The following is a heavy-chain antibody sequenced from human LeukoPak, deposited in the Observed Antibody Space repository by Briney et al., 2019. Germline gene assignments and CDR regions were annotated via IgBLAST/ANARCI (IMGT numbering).Heavy chain of an antibody. CDR3: ARSPSEILYLSYYYYYGMDV. J-gene: IGHJ6*02. V-gene: IGHV3-7*01. Sequence: GGSLRLSCAPSGFTFSSYWMSWVRQAPGKGLEWVANIKQDGSEKYYVDSVKGRFTISRDNAKNSLYLQMNSLRAEDTAVYYCARSPSEILYLSYYYYYGMDVWGQGTTVTVSS. CDR2: IKQDGSEK. D-gene: IGHD2-8*01. CDR1: GFTFSSYW.